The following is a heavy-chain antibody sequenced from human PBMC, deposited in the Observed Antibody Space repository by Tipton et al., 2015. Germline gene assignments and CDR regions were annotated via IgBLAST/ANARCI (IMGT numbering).Heavy chain of an antibody. J-gene: IGHJ3*02. CDR1: GGSISSSSYY. CDR2: VYYSGSA. V-gene: IGHV4-39*02. D-gene: IGHD3-3*01. CDR3: ARFPSKFDFSRGNAFDI. Sequence: TLSLTCTVSGGSISSSSYYWGWIRQPPGKGLEWIGSVYYSGSAYYSPSLKSRLIISLDTSKNHFSLQRTSVSAADTGVYYCARFPSKFDFSRGNAFDIWGQGTRVTVSS.